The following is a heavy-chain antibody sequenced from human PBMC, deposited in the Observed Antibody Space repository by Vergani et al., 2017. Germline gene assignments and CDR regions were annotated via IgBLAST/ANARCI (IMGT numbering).Heavy chain of an antibody. CDR2: ISYDGSNK. Sequence: VQLLESGGGLVQPGGSLRLSCAASGFPFSSYAMHWVRQAPGKGLEWVAVISYDGSNKYYADSVKGRFTISRDNSKNTLYLQMNSLRAEDTAVYYCARGWFDPWGQGTLVTVSS. J-gene: IGHJ5*02. V-gene: IGHV3-30-3*01. CDR1: GFPFSSYA. CDR3: ARGWFDP.